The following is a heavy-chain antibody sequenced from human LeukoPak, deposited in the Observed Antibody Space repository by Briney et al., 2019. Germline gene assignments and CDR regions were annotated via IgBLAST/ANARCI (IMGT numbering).Heavy chain of an antibody. CDR1: GFTFSSYG. V-gene: IGHV3-30*18. D-gene: IGHD2-8*02. CDR2: ISYDGSNK. Sequence: TGGSLRLSCAASGFTFSSYGMHWVRQAPGKGLEWVAVISYDGSNKYYADSVKGRFTISRDNSKNTLYLQMNSLRAEDTAVYYCAKDGPLGYCTGGVCYGYYYYMDVWGKGTTVTVSS. CDR3: AKDGPLGYCTGGVCYGYYYYMDV. J-gene: IGHJ6*03.